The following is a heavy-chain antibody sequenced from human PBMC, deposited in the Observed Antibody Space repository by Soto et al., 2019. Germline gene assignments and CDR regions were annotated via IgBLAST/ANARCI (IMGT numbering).Heavy chain of an antibody. CDR1: GGTFSSYT. D-gene: IGHD1-26*01. V-gene: IGHV1-69*02. Sequence: GASVKVSCKASGGTFSSYTISWVRQAPGQGLEWMGRIIPILGIANYAQKFQGRVTITADKSTSTAYMELSSLRSDDTAVYYCARVEREPRRHNWFDPWGQGTLVTVSS. CDR2: IIPILGIA. CDR3: ARVEREPRRHNWFDP. J-gene: IGHJ5*02.